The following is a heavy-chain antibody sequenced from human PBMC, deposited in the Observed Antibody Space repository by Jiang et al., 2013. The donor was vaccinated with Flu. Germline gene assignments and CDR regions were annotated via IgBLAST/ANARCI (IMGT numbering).Heavy chain of an antibody. CDR1: GGSFISNSYY. Sequence: PGLVKASETLSLTCSVSGGSFISNSYYWVWIRQPPGKGLDWIGSIYYSGNTYYNPSLKSRVTMSVDTSKNQFSLKLSSVTAADTAVYYCARAQKYSGFELPYFDYWGQGTLVTVSS. J-gene: IGHJ4*02. V-gene: IGHV4-39*07. CDR2: IYYSGNT. D-gene: IGHD5-12*01. CDR3: ARAQKYSGFELPYFDY.